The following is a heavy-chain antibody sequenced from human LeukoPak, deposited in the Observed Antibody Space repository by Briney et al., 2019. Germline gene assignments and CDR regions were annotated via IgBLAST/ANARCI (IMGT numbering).Heavy chain of an antibody. J-gene: IGHJ4*02. Sequence: GGSPRLSCAASGFTFSIYSMNWVRQAPGKGLEWLSSITSSSNYIYYADSVKGRFTISRDNVQNSLYLQMNSLRAEDTAMYYCARDRGYFDNWGQGTLVTVCS. CDR3: ARDRGYFDN. CDR1: GFTFSIYS. CDR2: ITSSSNYI. V-gene: IGHV3-21*01.